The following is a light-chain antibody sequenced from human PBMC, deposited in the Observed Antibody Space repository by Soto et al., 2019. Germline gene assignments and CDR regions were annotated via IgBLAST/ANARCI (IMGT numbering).Light chain of an antibody. Sequence: DIQMTQSPSSLSASVGDRVTITCRASQFINSDLNWYQQKLGKAPKLLIYTASSLQSGVPSRFSGSESGTDFTLTISSLRPEDFATYFCQQSHTTPPTFGQGTKVEL. CDR1: QFINSD. V-gene: IGKV1-39*01. CDR3: QQSHTTPPT. CDR2: TAS. J-gene: IGKJ1*01.